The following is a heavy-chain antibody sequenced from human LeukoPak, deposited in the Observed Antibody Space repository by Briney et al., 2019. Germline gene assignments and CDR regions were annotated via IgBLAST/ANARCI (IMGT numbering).Heavy chain of an antibody. Sequence: PGGSLRLSCAASGFTFHNNGMSWVRQAPGKGLEWVSAISGSSRSTYHAESVKGRFTISRDNSKNTLFLQMSSLRAEDTAVYYCVKSGTFFLYYFDSWGQGTQLTVSS. V-gene: IGHV3-23*01. CDR2: ISGSSRST. D-gene: IGHD1-26*01. CDR3: VKSGTFFLYYFDS. J-gene: IGHJ4*02. CDR1: GFTFHNNG.